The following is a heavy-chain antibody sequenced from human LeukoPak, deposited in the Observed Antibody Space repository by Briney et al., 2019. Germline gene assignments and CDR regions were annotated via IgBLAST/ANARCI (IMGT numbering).Heavy chain of an antibody. CDR3: ARDLYYYDSSGSDAFDI. V-gene: IGHV4-61*02. D-gene: IGHD3-22*01. CDR1: GGSISSGGYY. Sequence: PSQTLSLTCTVSGGSISSGGYYWSWIRQPAGKGLEWIGRIYTSGSTNYNPSLKSRVTMSVDTSKNQFSLKLSSVTAADTAVYYCARDLYYYDSSGSDAFDIWGQGTMVTVSS. J-gene: IGHJ3*02. CDR2: IYTSGST.